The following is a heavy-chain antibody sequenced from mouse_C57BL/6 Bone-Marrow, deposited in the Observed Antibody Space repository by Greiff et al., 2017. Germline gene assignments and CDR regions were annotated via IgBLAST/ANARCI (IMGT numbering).Heavy chain of an antibody. D-gene: IGHD1-1*01. V-gene: IGHV5-6*01. CDR1: GFTFSSYG. CDR2: ISSGGSYT. Sequence: EVQVVESGGDLVKPGGSLKLSCAASGFTFSSYGMSWVRQTPDKRLEWVATISSGGSYTYYPDSVKGRFTISRDNAKNTLYLQMSSLKSEDTAMYYCASLITTVWGYWGQGTTLTVSS. CDR3: ASLITTVWGY. J-gene: IGHJ2*01.